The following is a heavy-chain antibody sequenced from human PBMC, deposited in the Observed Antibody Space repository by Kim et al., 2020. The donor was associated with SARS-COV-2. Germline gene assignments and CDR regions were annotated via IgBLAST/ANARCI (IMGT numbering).Heavy chain of an antibody. CDR3: ARTYYPDSSGYPAGNYYYYYGLDV. J-gene: IGHJ6*02. V-gene: IGHV1-69*13. Sequence: SVKVSCKASGGTFSSYIITWVRQAPGQGLEWMGGIIPMFGEANYAQKFQGRVTITADESTRTGYMELSSLRSEDTAVYYCARTYYPDSSGYPAGNYYYYYGLDVWGHGTTVTVSS. CDR2: IIPMFGEA. D-gene: IGHD3-22*01. CDR1: GGTFSSYI.